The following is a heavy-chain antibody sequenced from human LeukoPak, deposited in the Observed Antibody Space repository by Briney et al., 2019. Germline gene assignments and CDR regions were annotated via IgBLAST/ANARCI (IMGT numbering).Heavy chain of an antibody. V-gene: IGHV3-23*01. CDR1: GFTFGGYA. CDR3: ARTITQYSNTWLYYYYGLDV. CDR2: ISAGSEDS. Sequence: GGSLRLSCTASGFTFGGYAMSWVRQAPGKGLEWVSSISAGSEDSYYADSVKGRFTISRDNSKSTLYLQMNSLRADDTAVYYCARTITQYSNTWLYYYYGLDVWGQGTTVTVSS. D-gene: IGHD1-14*01. J-gene: IGHJ6*02.